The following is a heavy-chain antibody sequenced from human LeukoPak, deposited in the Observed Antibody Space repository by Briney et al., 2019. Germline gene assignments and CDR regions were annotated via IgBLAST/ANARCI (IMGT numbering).Heavy chain of an antibody. Sequence: PGGSLRLSCAASGFTFSSYGMHWVRQAPGKGLEWVAVIWYDGSNKYYADSVKGRFTISRDNSKNTLYLQMNSLRAEDTAVYYCARGRYYYDSSGYYYSDYWGQGTLVTVSS. CDR2: IWYDGSNK. V-gene: IGHV3-33*01. CDR1: GFTFSSYG. CDR3: ARGRYYYDSSGYYYSDY. D-gene: IGHD3-22*01. J-gene: IGHJ4*02.